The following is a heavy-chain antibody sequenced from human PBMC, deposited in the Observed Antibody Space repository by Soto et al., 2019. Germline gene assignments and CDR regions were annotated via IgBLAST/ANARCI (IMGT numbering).Heavy chain of an antibody. J-gene: IGHJ6*02. CDR1: GGTFSSYA. CDR2: IIPIFGTA. D-gene: IGHD2-15*01. CDR3: ARSKRDIVVVVAATDYYYGMDV. Sequence: QVQLVQSGAEVKKPGSSVKVSCKASGGTFSSYAISWVRQAPGQGLEWMGGIIPIFGTAIYAQKFQGRVTITADESTSTAYMELSSLRSEDTAVYYCARSKRDIVVVVAATDYYYGMDVWGQGTTVTVSS. V-gene: IGHV1-69*01.